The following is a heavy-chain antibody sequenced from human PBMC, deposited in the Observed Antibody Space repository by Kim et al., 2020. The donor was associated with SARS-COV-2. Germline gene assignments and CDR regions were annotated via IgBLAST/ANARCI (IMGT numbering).Heavy chain of an antibody. J-gene: IGHJ4*02. V-gene: IGHV3-74*01. Sequence: NSENPVQGRTTVSRDNAKNTVYLQMNSLRPNDTAVYYCARGTRNYGDWDYWGQGALVTVSS. CDR3: ARGTRNYGDWDY. D-gene: IGHD3-16*01.